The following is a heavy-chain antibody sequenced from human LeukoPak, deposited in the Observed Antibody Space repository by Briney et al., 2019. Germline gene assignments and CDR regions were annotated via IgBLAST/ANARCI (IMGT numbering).Heavy chain of an antibody. J-gene: IGHJ3*02. D-gene: IGHD5-18*01. CDR1: GFTVSSNY. V-gene: IGHV3-53*01. CDR3: AGIQQWSWRAFDI. CDR2: IYSGGST. Sequence: GGSLSLSCAPSGFTVSSNYMSGVRQAPGKGLEGVSIIYSGGSTYYTDSVKGRFTISRDNSKNTLYLQMNSLRAEDTAVYYCAGIQQWSWRAFDIWGQGTMVTVSS.